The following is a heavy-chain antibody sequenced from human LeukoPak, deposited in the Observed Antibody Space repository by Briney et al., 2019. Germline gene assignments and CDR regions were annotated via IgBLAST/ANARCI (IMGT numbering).Heavy chain of an antibody. Sequence: SETLSLTCAVDGGSFSSYYWNWIRQPPGKGLEWIGEIYHSGSTRYNPSLRSRVTISVDTSKNQFSLKLSSVTAADTAVYYCARDSDSSGYDNWFDSWGQGTLVTVSS. CDR3: ARDSDSSGYDNWFDS. D-gene: IGHD3-22*01. CDR1: GGSFSSYY. J-gene: IGHJ5*01. V-gene: IGHV4-34*01. CDR2: IYHSGST.